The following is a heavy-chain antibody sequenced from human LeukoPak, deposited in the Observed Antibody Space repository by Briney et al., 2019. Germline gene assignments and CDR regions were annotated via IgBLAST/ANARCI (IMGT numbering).Heavy chain of an antibody. D-gene: IGHD3-16*02. CDR3: AKDWAFGGVIVRGYY. CDR2: ISGSGGST. CDR1: GFTFSSYA. J-gene: IGHJ4*02. V-gene: IGHV3-23*01. Sequence: PGGSLRLSCAASGFTFSSYAMSWVGQAPGKRLEWVSAISGSGGSTYYADCVKGRFIISRDNSKNTLYLQMNSLRAEDTAVYYCAKDWAFGGVIVRGYYWGQGTLVTVSS.